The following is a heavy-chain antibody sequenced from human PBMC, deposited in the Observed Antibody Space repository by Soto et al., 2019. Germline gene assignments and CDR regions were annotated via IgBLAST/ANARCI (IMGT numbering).Heavy chain of an antibody. CDR1: GGSVSSGSYY. J-gene: IGHJ5*02. D-gene: IGHD6-19*01. CDR2: IYYSGST. V-gene: IGHV4-61*01. CDR3: ARDEGHSSGWFNWFDP. Sequence: LSLTCTVSGGSVSSGSYYWSWIRQPPGKGLEWIGYIYYSGSTNYNPSLKSRVTISVDPSKNQFSLKLSSVTAADTAVYYCARDEGHSSGWFNWFDPWGQGTLVTVSS.